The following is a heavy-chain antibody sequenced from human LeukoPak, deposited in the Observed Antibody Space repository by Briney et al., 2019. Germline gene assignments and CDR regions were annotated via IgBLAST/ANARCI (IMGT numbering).Heavy chain of an antibody. V-gene: IGHV3-48*01. CDR2: ISSSSSTI. Sequence: PGGSLRLSCAASGFTFSSYSMNWVRQAPGKGLEWVSYISSSSSTIYYADSVKGRFTISRDNAKNSLYLQMNSLRAEDTAVYYCARVSQTPGGRGYFDYGGQGTLVTVSS. D-gene: IGHD3-16*01. CDR1: GFTFSSYS. J-gene: IGHJ4*02. CDR3: ARVSQTPGGRGYFDY.